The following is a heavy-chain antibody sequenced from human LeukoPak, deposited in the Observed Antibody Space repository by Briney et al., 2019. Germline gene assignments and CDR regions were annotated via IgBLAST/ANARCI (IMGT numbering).Heavy chain of an antibody. CDR1: GASFSSYY. V-gene: IGHV4-59*01. Sequence: SETLSLTCTVSGASFSSYYWTWIRQPPGKGLEWIGSLFYSGSTNYNPSLKSRVTISVDTSKNQFSLKLTSVTAADTAVYYCARGFGDWGLSWFDPWGQGTLVTVSS. CDR3: ARGFGDWGLSWFDP. J-gene: IGHJ5*02. CDR2: LFYSGST. D-gene: IGHD3-10*01.